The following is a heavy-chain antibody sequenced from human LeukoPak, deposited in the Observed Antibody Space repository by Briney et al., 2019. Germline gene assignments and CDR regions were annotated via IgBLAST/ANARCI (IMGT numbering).Heavy chain of an antibody. Sequence: GGSLRLSCAASGFIFSSYGMHWVRQAPGKGLEWVAVISSDGTSKYYADSVKGRFTISRDNSKNTLYLQMNSLRAEDTAVYYCANGFTWFVAWGQGTQVTVSS. V-gene: IGHV3-30*18. CDR2: ISSDGTSK. CDR1: GFIFSSYG. J-gene: IGHJ5*02. D-gene: IGHD3-10*01. CDR3: ANGFTWFVA.